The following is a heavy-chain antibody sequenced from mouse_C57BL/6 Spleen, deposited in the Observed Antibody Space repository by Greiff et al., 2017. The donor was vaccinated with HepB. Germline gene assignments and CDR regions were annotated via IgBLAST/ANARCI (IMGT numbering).Heavy chain of an antibody. Sequence: QVQLQQPGAELVKPGASVKLSCKASGYTFTSYWMHWVKQRPGQGLEWIGMIHPNSGSTNYNEKLKSKATLTVDKSSSTAYMQLSSLTSEDSAVYYCARGGDYDDGPWFAYWGQGTLVTVSA. V-gene: IGHV1-64*01. J-gene: IGHJ3*01. CDR1: GYTFTSYW. CDR3: ARGGDYDDGPWFAY. D-gene: IGHD2-4*01. CDR2: IHPNSGST.